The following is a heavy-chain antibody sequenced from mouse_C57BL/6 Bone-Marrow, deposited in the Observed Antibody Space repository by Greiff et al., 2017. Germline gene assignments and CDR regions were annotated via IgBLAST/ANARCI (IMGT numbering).Heavy chain of an antibody. CDR2: IHPNSGST. CDR3: ASSTVDY. V-gene: IGHV1-64*01. J-gene: IGHJ2*01. D-gene: IGHD1-1*01. Sequence: VKVVESGAELVKPGASVKLSCKASGYTFTSYWMHWVKQRPGQGLEWIGMIHPNSGSTNYNEKFKSKATLTVDKSSSTAYMQLSSLTSEDSAVYYCASSTVDYWGQGTTLTVSS. CDR1: GYTFTSYW.